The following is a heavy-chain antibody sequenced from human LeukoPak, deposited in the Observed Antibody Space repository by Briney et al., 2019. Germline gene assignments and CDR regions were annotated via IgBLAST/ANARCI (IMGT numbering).Heavy chain of an antibody. CDR2: INPNSGGT. CDR1: GYTFTGYY. D-gene: IGHD3-16*01. J-gene: IGHJ4*02. Sequence: ASVKVSCKASGYTFTGYYMHWVRQAPGQGLEWMGWINPNSGGTNYAQKFQGRVTMTRDTSISTAYMELSRLRSDDTAVYYCARGEDYDYVWGSNYWGQGTLVTVSS. CDR3: ARGEDYDYVWGSNY. V-gene: IGHV1-2*02.